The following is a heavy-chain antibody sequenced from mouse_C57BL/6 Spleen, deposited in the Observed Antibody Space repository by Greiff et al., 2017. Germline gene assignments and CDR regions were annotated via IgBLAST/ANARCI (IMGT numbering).Heavy chain of an antibody. Sequence: EVHLVESGGGLVKPGGSLKLSCAASGFTFSSYAMSWVRQTPEKRLEWVATISDGGSYTYYPDNVKGRFTISRDNAKNNLYLQMSHLKSEDTAMYYCARDGYYGSSPWYFDVWGTGTTVTVSS. D-gene: IGHD1-1*01. J-gene: IGHJ1*03. CDR3: ARDGYYGSSPWYFDV. CDR1: GFTFSSYA. CDR2: ISDGGSYT. V-gene: IGHV5-4*01.